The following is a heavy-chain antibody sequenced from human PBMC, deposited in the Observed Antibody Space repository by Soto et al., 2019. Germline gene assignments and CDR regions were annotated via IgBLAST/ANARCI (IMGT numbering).Heavy chain of an antibody. Sequence: QVQLVQSGAEVKKPGASVKVSCKASGYTCTSYDINWVRQATGQGLERMGWRNPNSGTTGYAQKFQGRVTMTRNTSISTAYMELSSLRSEETAVYYCARGEFLWFGELLRWGQGTLVTVSS. V-gene: IGHV1-8*01. CDR2: RNPNSGTT. CDR1: GYTCTSYD. D-gene: IGHD3-10*01. J-gene: IGHJ4*02. CDR3: ARGEFLWFGELLR.